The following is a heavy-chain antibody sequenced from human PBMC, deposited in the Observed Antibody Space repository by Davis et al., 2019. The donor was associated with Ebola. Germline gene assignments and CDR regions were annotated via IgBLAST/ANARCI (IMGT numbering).Heavy chain of an antibody. J-gene: IGHJ6*04. CDR3: ARDHKSQWFGELLRNYGMDV. Sequence: GESLKISCTASGFYFSIYAMSWVRQVPGKGLEWVSGISGSGGSTFYADSVKGRLTISRDNSKNTLYLQMNSLRAEDTAVYYCARDHKSQWFGELLRNYGMDVWGKGTTVTVSS. D-gene: IGHD3-10*01. CDR2: ISGSGGST. V-gene: IGHV3-23*01. CDR1: GFYFSIYA.